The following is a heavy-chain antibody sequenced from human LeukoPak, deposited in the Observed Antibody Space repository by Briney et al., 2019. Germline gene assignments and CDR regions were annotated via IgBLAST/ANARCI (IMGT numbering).Heavy chain of an antibody. CDR2: IGGRDDRT. J-gene: IGHJ4*02. D-gene: IGHD3-3*01. CDR3: AKDPNPLYDLWSGLK. CDR1: GFTLAGHT. V-gene: IGHV3-23*01. Sequence: GSLRLSCAASGFTLAGHTMTWLRQAPGKGLEWVSIIGGRDDRTYYADFVEGRFTISRDNSKNILYLHMSSLRAEDTAVFFCAKDPNPLYDLWSGLKWGQGTLVTVSS.